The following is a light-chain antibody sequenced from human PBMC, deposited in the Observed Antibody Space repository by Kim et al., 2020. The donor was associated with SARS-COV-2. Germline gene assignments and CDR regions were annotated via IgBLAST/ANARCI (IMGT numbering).Light chain of an antibody. CDR3: QQYSSSPAT. Sequence: STGERATLSCRASQSVSSNYLAWYQQKPGQAPRILIYGASSRATGIPDRFSGSGSGTDFTLTITRLEPEDFAVYYCQQYSSSPATFGQGTKVDIK. V-gene: IGKV3-20*01. CDR1: QSVSSNY. CDR2: GAS. J-gene: IGKJ1*01.